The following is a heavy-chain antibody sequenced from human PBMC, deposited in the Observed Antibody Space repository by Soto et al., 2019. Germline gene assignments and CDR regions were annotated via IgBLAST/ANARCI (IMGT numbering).Heavy chain of an antibody. CDR2: IYYSGST. V-gene: IGHV4-31*03. CDR3: ARYILFGGLLTHGDAFEL. J-gene: IGHJ3*01. D-gene: IGHD3-10*01. CDR1: GGSISSGGYY. Sequence: PSETLSLTCTVSGGSISSGGYYWSWIRQHPGKGLEWIGYIYYSGSTYYNPSLKSRVTISVDTSKNQFSLKLSSVTAADTAVYYCARYILFGGLLTHGDAFELRGQGTMDTGSS.